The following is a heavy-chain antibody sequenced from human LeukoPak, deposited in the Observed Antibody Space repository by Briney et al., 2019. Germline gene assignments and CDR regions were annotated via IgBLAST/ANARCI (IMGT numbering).Heavy chain of an antibody. D-gene: IGHD4-17*01. CDR2: IWYDGSNK. J-gene: IGHJ4*02. CDR3: ARDWYGDAIDY. CDR1: GFTFSSYA. V-gene: IGHV3-33*08. Sequence: GGSLRLSCAASGFTFSSYAMSWVRQAPGKGLEWVAVIWYDGSNKYYADSVKGRFTISRDNSKNTLYLQMNSLRAEDTAVYYCARDWYGDAIDYWGQGTLVTVSS.